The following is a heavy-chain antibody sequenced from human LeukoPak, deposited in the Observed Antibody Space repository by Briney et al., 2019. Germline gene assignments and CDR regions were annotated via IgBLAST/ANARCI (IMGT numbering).Heavy chain of an antibody. CDR3: ARGGPLSSSYSY. Sequence: GGSLRLSCAASGFTFSSYSMNWVRQAPGKGLEWVSSISSSSSYIYYADSVRGRFTISRDNAKNSLYLQMNSLRAEDTAVYYCARGGPLSSSYSYWGQGTLVTVSS. V-gene: IGHV3-21*01. CDR1: GFTFSSYS. CDR2: ISSSSSYI. D-gene: IGHD6-6*01. J-gene: IGHJ4*02.